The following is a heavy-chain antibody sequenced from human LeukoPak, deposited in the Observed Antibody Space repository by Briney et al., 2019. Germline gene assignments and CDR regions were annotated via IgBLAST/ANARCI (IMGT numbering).Heavy chain of an antibody. CDR2: INSNTGNP. D-gene: IGHD5-24*01. CDR3: ARGDTIEMATIHYYYYYGMDV. V-gene: IGHV7-4-1*02. J-gene: IGHJ6*02. CDR1: GYTFTSYT. Sequence: ASVKVSCKASGYTFTSYTINWVRQAPGQGLEWMGWINSNTGNPTYAQGFTGRFVFSLDTSVSTAYLQISSLKAEDTAVYYCARGDTIEMATIHYYYYYGMDVWGQGTTVTVSS.